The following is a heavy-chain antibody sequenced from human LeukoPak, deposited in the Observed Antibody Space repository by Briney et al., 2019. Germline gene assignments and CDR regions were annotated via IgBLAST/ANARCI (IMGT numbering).Heavy chain of an antibody. D-gene: IGHD3-10*01. Sequence: GGSLRLSCAASGFTFSSYSMNWVRQAPGKGLECVSSISSSSSYIYYADSVKGRFTISRDNAKNSLYLQMNSLRAEDTALYYCARVGDGDSFDYWGQGTLVTVSS. J-gene: IGHJ4*02. CDR2: ISSSSSYI. V-gene: IGHV3-21*01. CDR3: ARVGDGDSFDY. CDR1: GFTFSSYS.